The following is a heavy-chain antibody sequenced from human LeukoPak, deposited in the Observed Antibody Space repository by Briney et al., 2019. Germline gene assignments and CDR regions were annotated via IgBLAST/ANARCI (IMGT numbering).Heavy chain of an antibody. CDR1: GFGFSTSW. J-gene: IGHJ6*02. Sequence: GGSLRLSCAASGFGFSTSWMSWVRQAQGKGLEWVANIKQDGSEKYYVDSVKGRFTISRDNAKNSVYLQMNSLRDEDTAVYYCTSLSNSYGMDVWGQGTTATVSS. D-gene: IGHD2/OR15-2a*01. CDR2: IKQDGSEK. CDR3: TSLSNSYGMDV. V-gene: IGHV3-7*01.